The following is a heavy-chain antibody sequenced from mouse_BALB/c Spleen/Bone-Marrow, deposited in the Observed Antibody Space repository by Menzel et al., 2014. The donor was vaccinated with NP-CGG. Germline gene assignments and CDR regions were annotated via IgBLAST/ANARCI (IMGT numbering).Heavy chain of an antibody. J-gene: IGHJ3*01. Sequence: EVKLMESGAELVKPGASVKLSCTASGFNIKDTYMHWVKQRPEQGLEWIGRIDPANGNTKYDPKFQGKATITADTSSNTAYLQLSSLTSEDTAVYYCAAYCYGSSCGFAYWGQGTLVTVSA. CDR1: GFNIKDTY. CDR3: AAYCYGSSCGFAY. V-gene: IGHV14-3*02. D-gene: IGHD1-1*01. CDR2: IDPANGNT.